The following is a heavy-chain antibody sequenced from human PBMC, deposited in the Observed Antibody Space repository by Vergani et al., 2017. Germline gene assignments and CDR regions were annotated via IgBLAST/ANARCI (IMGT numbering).Heavy chain of an antibody. CDR3: ARVXVGCSSTSCYEVDP. V-gene: IGHV4-59*01. CDR1: GGSISSYY. Sequence: QVQLQESGPGLVKPSETLSLTCTVSGGSISSYYWSWIRQPPGQGLEWIGYIYYSGSTNYNPSLKSRVTISVDTSKNQFSLKLSSVTAADTAVYYCARVXVGCSSTSCYEVDPWGQGTLVTVSS. J-gene: IGHJ5*02. CDR2: IYYSGST. D-gene: IGHD2-2*01.